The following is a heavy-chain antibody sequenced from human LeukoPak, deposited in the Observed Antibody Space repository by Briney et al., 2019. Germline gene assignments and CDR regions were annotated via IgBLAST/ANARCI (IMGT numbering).Heavy chain of an antibody. CDR3: TTGGSAQVLRYFDWFPSDYGMDV. Sequence: GGSLRLSCAASGFTFSNAWMSWVRQAPGKGLEWVGRIKSKTDGGTTDYAAPVKGRFTISRDDSKNTLYLQMNSLKTEDTAVYYCTTGGSAQVLRYFDWFPSDYGMDVWGQGTTVTVSS. D-gene: IGHD3-9*01. CDR1: GFTFSNAW. CDR2: IKSKTDGGTT. V-gene: IGHV3-15*01. J-gene: IGHJ6*02.